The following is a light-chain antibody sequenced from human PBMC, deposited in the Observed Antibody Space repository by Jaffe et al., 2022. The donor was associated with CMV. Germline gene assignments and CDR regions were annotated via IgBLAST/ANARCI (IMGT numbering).Light chain of an antibody. Sequence: DIRMTQFPSSLSAAVGDRVTITCRASQGIANYLAWYQQKPGQVPRVLIYTASTLQSGVPSRFSGSGSGTDFTLTISSLQPEDFATYYCQNYHSAPFTFGPGTTVDFK. V-gene: IGKV1-27*01. CDR2: TAS. CDR1: QGIANY. J-gene: IGKJ3*01. CDR3: QNYHSAPFT.